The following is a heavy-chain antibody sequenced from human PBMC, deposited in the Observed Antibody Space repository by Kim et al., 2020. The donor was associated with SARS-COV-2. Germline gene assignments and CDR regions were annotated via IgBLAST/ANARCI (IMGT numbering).Heavy chain of an antibody. D-gene: IGHD6-13*01. Sequence: GGSLRLSCAASGFTFSSYSMNWVRQAPGKGLEWVSSISSSSSYIYYADSVKGRFTISRDNAKNSLYLQMNSLRAEDTAVYYCARTESSSWYFTSIDYWGQGTLVTVSS. CDR1: GFTFSSYS. V-gene: IGHV3-21*01. CDR2: ISSSSSYI. J-gene: IGHJ4*02. CDR3: ARTESSSWYFTSIDY.